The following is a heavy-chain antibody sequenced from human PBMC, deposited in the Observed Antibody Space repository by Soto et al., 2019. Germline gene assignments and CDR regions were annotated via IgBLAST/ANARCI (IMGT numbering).Heavy chain of an antibody. Sequence: SXTMSIASTVSGGSMKNRNDYWGLVRQAPGTGLEWIGNIYYSGGTSYNPSLKSRVTISVDTSKNQFSLKLNSMTDADTAVYYCARHNYGSGSTYFDYWGEGTLVTVSS. D-gene: IGHD3-10*01. CDR2: IYYSGGT. CDR1: GGSMKNRNDY. CDR3: ARHNYGSGSTYFDY. J-gene: IGHJ4*02. V-gene: IGHV4-39*01.